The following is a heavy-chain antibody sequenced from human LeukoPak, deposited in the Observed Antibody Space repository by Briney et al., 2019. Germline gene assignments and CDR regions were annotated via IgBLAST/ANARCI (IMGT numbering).Heavy chain of an antibody. CDR3: ASSGSSSWYLDY. V-gene: IGHV4-34*01. D-gene: IGHD6-13*01. CDR2: INHSGST. Sequence: SETLSLTCAVYGGSFSGYYWSWIRHPPGKGLEWIGEINHSGSTNYNPSLKSRVTISVDTSKNQFSLKLSSVTAADTAVYYCASSGSSSWYLDYWGQGTLVTVSS. J-gene: IGHJ4*02. CDR1: GGSFSGYY.